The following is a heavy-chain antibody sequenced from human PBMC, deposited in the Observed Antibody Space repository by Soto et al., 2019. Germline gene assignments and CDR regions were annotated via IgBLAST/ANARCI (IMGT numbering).Heavy chain of an antibody. CDR3: ARTRMEWALYFDN. Sequence: EVQLVESGGGLIQPGGSLRLSCEASGFTFSDSGMNWVRRAPGKGLEWISYISSSSRTTYYAASVEGRFTISIDNVRNSVHLQMNNLRGEDTGVYYCARTRMEWALYFDNWGLGALVTVSS. CDR2: ISSSSRTT. V-gene: IGHV3-48*01. CDR1: GFTFSDSG. J-gene: IGHJ4*02. D-gene: IGHD3-3*01.